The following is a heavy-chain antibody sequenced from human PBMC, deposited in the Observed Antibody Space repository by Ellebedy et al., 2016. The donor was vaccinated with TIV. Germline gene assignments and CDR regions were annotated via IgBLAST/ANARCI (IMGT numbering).Heavy chain of an antibody. CDR2: INAGNGNT. D-gene: IGHD5-18*01. Sequence: AASVTVSCKASGYTFTRYAIHWVRQAPGQRLEWLGWINAGNGNTNYSQKFQGRVTITRDTSARTAYMELSSLRSEDTAVYYCARDLLGFVGDTYGRSSFGMDVWGQGTTVTVSS. CDR3: ARDLLGFVGDTYGRSSFGMDV. CDR1: GYTFTRYA. V-gene: IGHV1-3*01. J-gene: IGHJ6*02.